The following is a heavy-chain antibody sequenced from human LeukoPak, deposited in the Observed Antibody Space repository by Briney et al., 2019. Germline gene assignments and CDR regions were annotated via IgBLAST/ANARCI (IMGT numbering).Heavy chain of an antibody. D-gene: IGHD5-18*01. Sequence: SETLSLTCTVSGGSISSGGYYWSWIRQHPGKGLEWIGYIYYSGSTYYNPSLKSRVTISVDTSKNQFSLKLSSVTAADTAVYYCARDRRVQLWLNYYYYYGMDVWGQGTTVTVSS. CDR1: GGSISSGGYY. CDR3: ARDRRVQLWLNYYYYYGMDV. CDR2: IYYSGST. J-gene: IGHJ6*02. V-gene: IGHV4-31*03.